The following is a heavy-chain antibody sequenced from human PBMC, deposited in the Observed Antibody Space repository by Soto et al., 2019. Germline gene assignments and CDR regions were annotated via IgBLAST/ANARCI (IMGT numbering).Heavy chain of an antibody. V-gene: IGHV1-18*04. J-gene: IGHJ6*02. Sequence: ASVNVSCKSSGYTFTSYGISWVRQAPGQGLEWMGWISAYNGNTNYAQKLQGRVTMTTDTSTSTAYMELRSLRSDDTAVYYCARGRFLEWLLSGPHYYYGMDVWGQGTTVTVSS. D-gene: IGHD3-3*01. CDR1: GYTFTSYG. CDR2: ISAYNGNT. CDR3: ARGRFLEWLLSGPHYYYGMDV.